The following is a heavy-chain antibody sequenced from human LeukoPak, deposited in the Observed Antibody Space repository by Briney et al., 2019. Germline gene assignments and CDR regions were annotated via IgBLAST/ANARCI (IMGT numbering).Heavy chain of an antibody. J-gene: IGHJ6*02. D-gene: IGHD4-11*01. CDR1: GYTFTDYY. CDR3: ARDPHYSNYRIFYYYYGMDV. Sequence: GASVKVSCKASGYTFTDYYMNWVRQAPGQGLEWMGWINPNSGGTNYAQKFQGRVTMTRDTSISTAYMELSRLRSDDTAVYHCARDPHYSNYRIFYYYYGMDVWGQGTTVTVSS. V-gene: IGHV1-2*02. CDR2: INPNSGGT.